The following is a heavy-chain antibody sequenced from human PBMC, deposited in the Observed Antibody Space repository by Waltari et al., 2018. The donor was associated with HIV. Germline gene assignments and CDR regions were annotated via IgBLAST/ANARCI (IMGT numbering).Heavy chain of an antibody. D-gene: IGHD3-9*01. Sequence: YSMSWVRQAPGKGLEWVSTIRGSGDTFYADSVKGRFTISRDNTENTLYLQMNSLRAEDTAVYYCAKVPTYLNLLTGYSLDYWGQGTLVTVSS. CDR2: IRGSGDT. CDR1: YS. CDR3: AKVPTYLNLLTGYSLDY. J-gene: IGHJ4*02. V-gene: IGHV3-23*01.